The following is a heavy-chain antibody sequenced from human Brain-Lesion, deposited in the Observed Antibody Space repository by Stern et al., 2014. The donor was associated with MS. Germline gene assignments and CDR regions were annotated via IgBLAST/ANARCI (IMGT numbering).Heavy chain of an antibody. Sequence: MQLVESGAEVKKPGESLKISCKGCGYTFSGYYIAWVRQMPGKGLEWMGIINPGDASVQFGPPFQGQVTISADRPFNIAFLQWSSRKTSYPAIYYCARRSNFASGFDSWGQGTLVTVSS. CDR3: ARRSNFASGFDS. CDR1: GYTFSGYY. D-gene: IGHD1-1*01. CDR2: INPGDASV. J-gene: IGHJ4*02. V-gene: IGHV5-51*01.